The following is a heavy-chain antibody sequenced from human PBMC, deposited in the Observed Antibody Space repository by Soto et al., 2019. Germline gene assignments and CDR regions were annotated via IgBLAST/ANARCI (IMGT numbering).Heavy chain of an antibody. CDR2: FDPDEAET. J-gene: IGHJ5*02. CDR1: GYTLNEVA. CDR3: TTYHGDYNFDH. D-gene: IGHD4-17*01. Sequence: ASVKVSCKVSGYTLNEVAKHWVRQAPGKGLEWLGGFDPDEAETIYAQHFQGRVTMTEDTSTDTVYMELSSLRSEDTALYFCTTYHGDYNFDHWGQGTLVTVSS. V-gene: IGHV1-24*01.